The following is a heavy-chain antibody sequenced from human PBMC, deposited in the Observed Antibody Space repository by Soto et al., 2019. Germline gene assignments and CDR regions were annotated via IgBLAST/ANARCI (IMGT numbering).Heavy chain of an antibody. CDR2: ISAYNGNT. CDR1: GYTFTSYG. D-gene: IGHD1-1*01. V-gene: IGHV1-18*01. Sequence: ASVKVSCKASGYTFTSYGISWVRQAPGQGLEWMGWISAYNGNTNYAQKLQGRVTMTTDTSTSTAYMELRSLRSDDTAVYYCARFTTGTTYNWFDPWGQGTLVTVSS. J-gene: IGHJ5*02. CDR3: ARFTTGTTYNWFDP.